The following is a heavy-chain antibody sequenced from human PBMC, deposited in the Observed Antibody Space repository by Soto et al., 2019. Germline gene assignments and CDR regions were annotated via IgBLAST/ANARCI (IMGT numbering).Heavy chain of an antibody. D-gene: IGHD1-26*01. V-gene: IGHV1-69*01. CDR2: IIPIFGTA. Sequence: VSCKTSGDTFSSDAISWVREAPGQGLEWMGGIIPIFGTANYAQKFQGRVTITADESTSTAYMELSSLRSEDTAVYYCAKGKPNVVQPWEFYYGMDGWGHRTMVTVSS. CDR1: GDTFSSDA. J-gene: IGHJ6*02. CDR3: AKGKPNVVQPWEFYYGMDG.